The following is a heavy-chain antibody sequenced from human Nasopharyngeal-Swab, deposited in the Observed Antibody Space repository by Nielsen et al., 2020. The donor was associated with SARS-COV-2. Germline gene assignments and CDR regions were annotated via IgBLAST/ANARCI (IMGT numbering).Heavy chain of an antibody. Sequence: SVKVSCKASGYTFTNYYMHWVRQAPGQGLEWMGGIIPIFGTANYAQKFQGRVTITADKSTSTAYMELSSLRSEDTAVYYCARDRSQYDILTGYPYYFDYWGQGTLVTVSS. CDR3: ARDRSQYDILTGYPYYFDY. D-gene: IGHD3-9*01. V-gene: IGHV1-69*06. J-gene: IGHJ4*02. CDR1: GYTFTNYY. CDR2: IIPIFGTA.